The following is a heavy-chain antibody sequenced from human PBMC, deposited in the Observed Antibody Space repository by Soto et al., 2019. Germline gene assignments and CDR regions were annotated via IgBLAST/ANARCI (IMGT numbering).Heavy chain of an antibody. V-gene: IGHV3-30*09. CDR1: GFIFRSYA. CDR3: ARAFSGSYPKSVY. Sequence: GGSLRLSCLASGFIFRSYAMHWVRQAPGKGLEWVAVITYDGANGYYADSVRGRFAISRDNSKSTLFLQMNSLRPEDTAVYYCARAFSGSYPKSVYWGPGPLVTLSS. J-gene: IGHJ4*02. CDR2: ITYDGANG. D-gene: IGHD1-26*01.